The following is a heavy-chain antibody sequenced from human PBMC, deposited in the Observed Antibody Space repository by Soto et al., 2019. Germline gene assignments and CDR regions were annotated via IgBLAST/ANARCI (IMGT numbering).Heavy chain of an antibody. CDR2: IYHSGST. D-gene: IGHD2-2*01. J-gene: IGHJ5*02. CDR3: ARVPDR. V-gene: IGHV4-30-2*01. Sequence: SETLSLTCAVSGGSISSGGYSWGWIRQPPGKGLEWIGYIYHSGSTYYNPSLKSRVTISVDRSKNQFSLKLSSVTAADTAVYYRARVPDRWGQGTLVTVSS. CDR1: GGSISSGGYS.